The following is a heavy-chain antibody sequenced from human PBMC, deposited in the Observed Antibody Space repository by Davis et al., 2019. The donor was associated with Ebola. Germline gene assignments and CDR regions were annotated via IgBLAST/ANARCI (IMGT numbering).Heavy chain of an antibody. Sequence: MPSETLSLTCTVSGGSISSSSYYWSWIRQPPGKGLEWIGYIYYSGSTNYNPSLKSRVTISVDTSKNQFSLKLSSVTAADTAVYYCARLREAWFDPWGQGTLVTVSS. CDR2: IYYSGST. V-gene: IGHV4-61*05. D-gene: IGHD1-26*01. CDR1: GGSISSSSYY. CDR3: ARLREAWFDP. J-gene: IGHJ5*02.